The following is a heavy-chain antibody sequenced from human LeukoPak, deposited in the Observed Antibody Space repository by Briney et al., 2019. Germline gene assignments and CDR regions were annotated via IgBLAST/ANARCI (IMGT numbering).Heavy chain of an antibody. J-gene: IGHJ6*02. CDR1: GYPLTELS. CDR3: TTGPLLVRGVIEYYYNDMDV. Sequence: ASAKVSCKVSGYPLTELSIHWVPQTPGKGLEWMGGFYPEDAETIYAQKFQGRVTITEDTSTDTAYMKLSSLRSEDTAVYYCTTGPLLVRGVIEYYYNDMDVWGQGTTVIVSS. V-gene: IGHV1-24*01. CDR2: FYPEDAET. D-gene: IGHD3-10*01.